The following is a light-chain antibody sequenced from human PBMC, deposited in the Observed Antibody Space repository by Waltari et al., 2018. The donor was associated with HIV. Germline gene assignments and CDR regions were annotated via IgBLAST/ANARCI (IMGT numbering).Light chain of an antibody. CDR2: DVS. CDR1: SSDLGAYNY. J-gene: IGLJ1*01. Sequence: QSALTQPPSPSGSPGQSVTISCTGTSSDLGAYNYVSWYQQHPDKAPKLMIYDVSKRPSGVPDRFSGSKSGNTASRTVSGLQTEDEADYYCSSYAGSNNPYVFGTGTKVTVL. V-gene: IGLV2-8*01. CDR3: SSYAGSNNPYV.